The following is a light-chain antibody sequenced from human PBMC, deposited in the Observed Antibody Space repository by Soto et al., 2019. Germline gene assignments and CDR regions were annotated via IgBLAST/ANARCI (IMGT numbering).Light chain of an antibody. CDR2: SAS. CDR3: QQYIHGYT. J-gene: IGKJ2*01. CDR1: HSVSTS. V-gene: IGKV3-15*01. Sequence: LMTQSPATLSVFPGERVTLSCGASHSVSTSLAWYQQKPGQPPRLLIYSASTRASGIPARFSGSGSGTEFTLTISSLESEDVAVYYCQQYIHGYTFGQGTKLEIK.